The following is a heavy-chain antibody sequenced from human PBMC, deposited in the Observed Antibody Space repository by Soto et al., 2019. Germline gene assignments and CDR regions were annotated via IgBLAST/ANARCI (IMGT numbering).Heavy chain of an antibody. CDR1: GGSISSSSYY. Sequence: SETLSLTCTVSGGSISSSSYYWGWIRQPPGKGLEWIGSIYYTGSTYYNPSLKSRVTISVDTSKNQFSLKLISVTAADTAVYYCARDYGSGRTFGDWGQGTLVTVSS. CDR3: ARDYGSGRTFGD. CDR2: IYYTGST. D-gene: IGHD3-10*01. J-gene: IGHJ4*02. V-gene: IGHV4-39*02.